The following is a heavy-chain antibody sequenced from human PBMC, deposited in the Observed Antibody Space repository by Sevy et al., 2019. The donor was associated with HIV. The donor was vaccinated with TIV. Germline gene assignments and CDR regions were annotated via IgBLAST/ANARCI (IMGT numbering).Heavy chain of an antibody. D-gene: IGHD6-19*01. V-gene: IGHV4-39*01. Sequence: SETLSLTCTVSGGSISSSSYYWGWIRQPPGKGLESIGSIYYSWSTNYNPSLKSRVTISVDTSKNQFSLKLSSVTAADTAVYYCARMDIAVAGSYTFDYWGQGTLVTVSS. CDR3: ARMDIAVAGSYTFDY. CDR1: GGSISSSSYY. CDR2: IYYSWST. J-gene: IGHJ4*02.